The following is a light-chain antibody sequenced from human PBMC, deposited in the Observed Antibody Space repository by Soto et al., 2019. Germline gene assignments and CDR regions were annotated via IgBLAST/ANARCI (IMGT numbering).Light chain of an antibody. Sequence: IQMTHSPSSLSVSLGDRVTITFRASQTISIWFAWYQQKPVKAPKLLIYKASTLKSGVPSRFSGSGSGTEFTLTISSLQPDDFATYYCQHYNSYSEAFGQGTKVDIK. CDR2: KAS. J-gene: IGKJ1*01. V-gene: IGKV1-5*03. CDR1: QTISIW. CDR3: QHYNSYSEA.